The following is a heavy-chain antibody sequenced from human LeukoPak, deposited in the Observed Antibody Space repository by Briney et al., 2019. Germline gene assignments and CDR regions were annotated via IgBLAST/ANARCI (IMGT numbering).Heavy chain of an antibody. CDR2: ISAYNGNT. CDR3: ARRQSTYGDYVLEY. Sequence: ASVKVSCKASGYTFTSYGISWVRQAPGQGLEWMGWISAYNGNTNYAQKLQGRVTMTTDTSTSTACMELRSLRSDDTAVYYCARRQSTYGDYVLEYWGQGTLVTVSS. D-gene: IGHD4-17*01. CDR1: GYTFTSYG. J-gene: IGHJ4*02. V-gene: IGHV1-18*01.